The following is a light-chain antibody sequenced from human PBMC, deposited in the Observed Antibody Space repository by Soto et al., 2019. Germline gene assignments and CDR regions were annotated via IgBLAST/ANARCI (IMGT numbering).Light chain of an antibody. CDR3: QQANSFPYT. V-gene: IGKV1D-12*01. Sequence: DIQMTQSPSSVSASVGDRVTITCRASQVISSWVAWYQQQPGKVPKLLIYAASYLQSGVPSRFSGSGSGSEFTLTNNSLQPEHSGTYYCQQANSFPYTFGQGTKLEIK. CDR2: AAS. CDR1: QVISSW. J-gene: IGKJ2*01.